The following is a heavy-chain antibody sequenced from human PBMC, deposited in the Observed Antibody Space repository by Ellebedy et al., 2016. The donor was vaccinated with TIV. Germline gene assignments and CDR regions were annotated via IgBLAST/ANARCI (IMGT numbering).Heavy chain of an antibody. CDR2: IHYTGHI. Sequence: MPSETLSLTCDVSGVLITSYYWTWIRQTPGEGLEWIAYIHYTGHIDYSPSLNSRATISLDISKNQFSLRLNSVTAADTAIYYWARGRNYVPMWGQGTLVTVSS. D-gene: IGHD1-7*01. J-gene: IGHJ4*02. V-gene: IGHV4-59*12. CDR1: GVLITSYY. CDR3: ARGRNYVPM.